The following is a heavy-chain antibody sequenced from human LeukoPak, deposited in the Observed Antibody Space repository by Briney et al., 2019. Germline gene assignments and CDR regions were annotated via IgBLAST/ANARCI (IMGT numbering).Heavy chain of an antibody. Sequence: PGGSLRLSCAASGLTFSSYAMSWVRQPPGKGLEWVLAISGSSGHTYYADSVKGRFTISRDNSKNTLYLQMNSLRAEDTAVYYCAKVGFSEMEWLLYSDHWGQGTLVTVSS. D-gene: IGHD3-3*01. CDR2: ISGSSGHT. CDR3: AKVGFSEMEWLLYSDH. V-gene: IGHV3-23*01. J-gene: IGHJ4*02. CDR1: GLTFSSYA.